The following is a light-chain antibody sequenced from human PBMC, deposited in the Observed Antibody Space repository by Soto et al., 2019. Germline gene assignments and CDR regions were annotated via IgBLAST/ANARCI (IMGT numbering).Light chain of an antibody. Sequence: DIQMTQSPSTLSASVGDRVTITCRASQSISSWLAWYQQKPGKAPKLLIYDASSLESGVPSRFSGSGSGTEFTLTISSLQPDDFETYYCQQYNSYSWTFGQGTKGEIK. CDR2: DAS. CDR1: QSISSW. V-gene: IGKV1-5*01. J-gene: IGKJ1*01. CDR3: QQYNSYSWT.